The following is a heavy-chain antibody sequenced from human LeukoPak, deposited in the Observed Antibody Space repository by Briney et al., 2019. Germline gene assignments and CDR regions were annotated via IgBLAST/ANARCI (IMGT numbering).Heavy chain of an antibody. CDR1: GFTFSTFS. V-gene: IGHV3-21*01. D-gene: IGHD1-7*01. J-gene: IGHJ3*01. CDR2: ISGSGSDI. CDR3: ARRTFPNDAFDV. Sequence: NPGGSLRLSCAGSGFTFSTFSMNWVRQTPGKGLEWVSAISGSGSDIYYADSVKGRFTISRDNPKRSLYLQMNSLRAEDTAVYYCARRTFPNDAFDVWGQGTVVTVSS.